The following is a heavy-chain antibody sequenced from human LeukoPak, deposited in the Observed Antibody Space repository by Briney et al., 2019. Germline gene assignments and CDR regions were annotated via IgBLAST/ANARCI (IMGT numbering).Heavy chain of an antibody. Sequence: SGTLSLTCTVSGGSISSSSYYWGWIRQPPGKGLEWIGSIYYSGSTYYNPSLKSRVTISVDTSKNQFSLKLSSVTAADTALYYCAKKDGDFWGQGTLVTVSS. CDR2: IYYSGST. J-gene: IGHJ4*02. CDR1: GGSISSSSYY. CDR3: AKKDGDF. V-gene: IGHV4-39*07.